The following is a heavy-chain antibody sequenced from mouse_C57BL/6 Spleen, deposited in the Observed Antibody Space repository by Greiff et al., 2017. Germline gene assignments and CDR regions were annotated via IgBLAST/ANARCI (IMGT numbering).Heavy chain of an antibody. D-gene: IGHD2-3*01. Sequence: VQLQQSGAELARPGASVKMSCKASGYTFTSYTMHWVQQRPGQGLEWIGYINPSSGYTKYNQKFKDKATLTADKSSSTAYMQLSSLTSEDSADYYCARRDGYLFDYWGQGTTLTVSS. CDR2: INPSSGYT. J-gene: IGHJ2*01. V-gene: IGHV1-4*01. CDR1: GYTFTSYT. CDR3: ARRDGYLFDY.